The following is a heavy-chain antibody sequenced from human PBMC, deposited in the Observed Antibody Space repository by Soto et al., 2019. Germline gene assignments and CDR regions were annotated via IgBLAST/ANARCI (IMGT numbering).Heavy chain of an antibody. D-gene: IGHD1-20*01. CDR2: MNPNSGNT. CDR1: GYSFSDYD. V-gene: IGHV1-8*01. Sequence: QVQLVQSGAEVKKPGASVKVSCKASGYSFSDYDINWVRQATGQGPEWMGWMNPNSGNTGYAQKFQGRVTVTRNTPINTDYMELSSLGSEDTAVYYCARDNRYNWNDEGWFDPWGQGTLVTVSS. J-gene: IGHJ5*02. CDR3: ARDNRYNWNDEGWFDP.